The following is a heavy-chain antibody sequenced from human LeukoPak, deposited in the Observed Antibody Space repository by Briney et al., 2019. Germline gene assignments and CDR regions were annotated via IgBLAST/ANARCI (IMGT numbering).Heavy chain of an antibody. CDR3: ARGSHIVVVPAAIKF. Sequence: GGSLRLSCAASGFTFSDYYMSWTRQAPGKGLEWVSYISSSGSTIYYADSVKGRFTISRDNAKNSLYLQMNSLRAEDTAVYYCARGSHIVVVPAAIKFWGQGTLVTVSS. CDR2: ISSSGSTI. D-gene: IGHD2-2*01. J-gene: IGHJ4*02. CDR1: GFTFSDYY. V-gene: IGHV3-11*01.